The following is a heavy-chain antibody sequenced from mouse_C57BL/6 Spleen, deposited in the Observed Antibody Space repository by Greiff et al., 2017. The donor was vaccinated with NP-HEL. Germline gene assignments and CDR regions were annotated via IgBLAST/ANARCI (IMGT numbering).Heavy chain of an antibody. J-gene: IGHJ1*03. CDR1: GFTFSDFY. CDR3: ARASYYYGSSYGWYFDV. D-gene: IGHD1-1*01. Sequence: EVQLVESGGGLVQSGRSLRLSCATSGFTFSDFYMEWVRQAPGKGLEWIAASRNKANDYTTEYSASVKGRFIVSRDTSQSILYLQMNALRAEDTAIYYCARASYYYGSSYGWYFDVWGTGTTVTVSS. CDR2: SRNKANDYTT. V-gene: IGHV7-1*01.